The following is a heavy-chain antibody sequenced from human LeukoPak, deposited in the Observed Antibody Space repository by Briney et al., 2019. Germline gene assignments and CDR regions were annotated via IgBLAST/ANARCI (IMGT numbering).Heavy chain of an antibody. CDR3: VAYCSGGFCYSLN. V-gene: IGHV3-53*01. CDR2: IYSGHDT. D-gene: IGHD2-15*01. CDR1: GFTVSSNY. Sequence: GGSLRLSCAVSGFTVSSNYMSWVRQAPGKGLGWVSVIYSGHDTYYADSVKGRFTISRDDSKNTLYLQMNSLRAEDTAVYYCVAYCSGGFCYSLNWGQGTLVTVSS. J-gene: IGHJ4*02.